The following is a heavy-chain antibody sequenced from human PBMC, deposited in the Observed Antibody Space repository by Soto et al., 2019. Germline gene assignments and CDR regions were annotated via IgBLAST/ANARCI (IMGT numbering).Heavy chain of an antibody. CDR2: IKSKSDGGTT. CDR3: TTDLWRIAVVVGSTGYFNP. Sequence: GGSLRLSCAASGFTFSDAWMSWVRQAPGKGLDWVGRIKSKSDGGTTEYAAPVRGRFTISRDDSKNTLYLKMNSLKTEDTAVYYCTTDLWRIAVVVGSTGYFNPWGQGTPVTVSS. CDR1: GFTFSDAW. V-gene: IGHV3-15*01. J-gene: IGHJ5*02. D-gene: IGHD2-15*01.